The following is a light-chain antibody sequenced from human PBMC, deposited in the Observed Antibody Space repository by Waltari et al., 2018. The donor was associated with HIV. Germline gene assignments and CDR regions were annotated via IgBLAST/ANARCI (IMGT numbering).Light chain of an antibody. CDR1: NNDVGVYNF. V-gene: IGLV2-14*03. J-gene: IGLJ3*02. Sequence: QSALTQPASLSGSPGQSLTISCTGTNNDVGVYNFVSCYWQHPDKGPKLVIFDATNRPSGISSRFSGSKAANMASLTTSGLQADDEAHYYGCSYTSSNSWVFGGGTNLTVL. CDR2: DAT. CDR3: CSYTSSNSWV.